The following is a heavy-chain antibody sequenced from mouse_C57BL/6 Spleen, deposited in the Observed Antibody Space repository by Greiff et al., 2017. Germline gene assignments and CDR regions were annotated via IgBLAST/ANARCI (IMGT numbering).Heavy chain of an antibody. CDR1: GYTFTSYW. CDR2: IDPSASYT. Sequence: VQLQQPGAELVLPGASVKLSCKASGYTFTSYWMHWVKQRPGQGLEWIGEIDPSASYTNYNQKFKGKSTLTVAKSSSTAYMQLSSLTSEDSAVYYCARGGVLYAMDYWGQGTSVTVSS. CDR3: ARGGVLYAMDY. J-gene: IGHJ4*01. V-gene: IGHV1-69*01.